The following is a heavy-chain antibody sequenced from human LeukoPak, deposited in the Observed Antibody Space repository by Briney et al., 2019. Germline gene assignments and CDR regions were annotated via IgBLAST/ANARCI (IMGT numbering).Heavy chain of an antibody. CDR3: ARDPSGHWYFDL. J-gene: IGHJ2*01. CDR2: IYSGGNT. Sequence: GGSLRLSCAVSGFTVNSYYMSWVRQAPGKGLEWVSVIYSGGNTHYADSVKGRFTISRDNSKNTLYLQMHRLRAEDTAVYYCARDPSGHWYFDLWGRGTLVTVSS. CDR1: GFTVNSYY. D-gene: IGHD7-27*01. V-gene: IGHV3-66*01.